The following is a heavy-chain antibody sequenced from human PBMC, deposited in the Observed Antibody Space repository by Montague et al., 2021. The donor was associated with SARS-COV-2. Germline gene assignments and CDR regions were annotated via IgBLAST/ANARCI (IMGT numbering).Heavy chain of an antibody. CDR1: GGSISSSSYY. CDR3: ARHASYDYSKDLYYYYYYGMDV. J-gene: IGHJ6*02. Sequence: SETLSLTCTVSGGSISSSSYYWGWIRQPPGKGLEWIGSIYYSGSTYYNPSLKSRVTISVDTPKNHFSLKLSSVTAAATAVYYCARHASYDYSKDLYYYYYYGMDVWGQGTTVTVSS. CDR2: IYYSGST. V-gene: IGHV4-39*01. D-gene: IGHD4-11*01.